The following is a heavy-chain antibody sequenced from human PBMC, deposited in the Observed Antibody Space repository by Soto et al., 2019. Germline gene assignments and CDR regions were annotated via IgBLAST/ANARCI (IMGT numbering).Heavy chain of an antibody. V-gene: IGHV1-3*01. Sequence: GASVKVSCKASGYTFTSYAMHWVRQAPGQRLEWMGWINAGNGNTKYSQKFQGRVTITRDTSASTAYMELSSLRSEDTAVYYCARVAAAAGTFRFDPWGQGTLVTVSS. CDR1: GYTFTSYA. D-gene: IGHD6-13*01. J-gene: IGHJ5*02. CDR3: ARVAAAAGTFRFDP. CDR2: INAGNGNT.